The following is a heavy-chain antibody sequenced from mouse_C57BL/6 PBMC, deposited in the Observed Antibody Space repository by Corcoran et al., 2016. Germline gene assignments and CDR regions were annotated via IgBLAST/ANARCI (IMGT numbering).Heavy chain of an antibody. J-gene: IGHJ4*01. CDR3: ARLYHDAMDY. CDR1: GYTFTTYG. D-gene: IGHD1-3*01. Sequence: QIQLVQSGPELQKPGETVKISCKASGYTFTTYGMSWVKQAPGKGLKWMGWINTYSGVPTYADDFKGRFAFSLETSASTAYLQINNLKNEDTATYFCARLYHDAMDYWGQGTSVTVSS. CDR2: INTYSGVP. V-gene: IGHV9-3*01.